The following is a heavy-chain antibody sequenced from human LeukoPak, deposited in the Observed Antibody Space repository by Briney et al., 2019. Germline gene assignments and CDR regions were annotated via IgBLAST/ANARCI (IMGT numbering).Heavy chain of an antibody. CDR3: AREAIDQMQGGITNWFDH. Sequence: ASVKISCKASGYTFTDYYMNWVRQAPGQGLEWMGWINPNNSGTVFAQNFQGRVTLTRDTSINTAYLELSSLTSDDTAVYCCAREAIDQMQGGITNWFDHWRQGTLVTVSS. CDR2: INPNNSGT. V-gene: IGHV1-2*02. CDR1: GYTFTDYY. J-gene: IGHJ5*02. D-gene: IGHD3-16*01.